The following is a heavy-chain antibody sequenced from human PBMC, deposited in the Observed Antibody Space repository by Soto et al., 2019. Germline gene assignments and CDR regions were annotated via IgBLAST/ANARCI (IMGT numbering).Heavy chain of an antibody. D-gene: IGHD6-25*01. Sequence: EVQLLESGGGLVQPGGSLRLSCAASGFTFSSYAMSWVRQAPGKGLEWVSAISGSGGSTYYADSVKGRFTISRDNSKNTLYLQMNSLRAEDTAVYYCSSPIAASGDWFDPWGQGTLVTVSS. V-gene: IGHV3-23*01. CDR1: GFTFSSYA. CDR2: ISGSGGST. CDR3: SSPIAASGDWFDP. J-gene: IGHJ5*02.